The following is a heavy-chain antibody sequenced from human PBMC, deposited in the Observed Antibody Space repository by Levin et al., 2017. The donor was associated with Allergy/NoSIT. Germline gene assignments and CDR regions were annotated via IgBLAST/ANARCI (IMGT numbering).Heavy chain of an antibody. D-gene: IGHD1-26*01. Sequence: ASVKVSCKASGYTFTIFGISWVRQAPGQGLEWMGWTSTYNGNANYAQKLQDRVIMTIDRSTTTAYMELRSLRSDDTAVYYCARDLGKSTEPNKFPFDYWGQGTLVTVSS. CDR3: ARDLGKSTEPNKFPFDY. J-gene: IGHJ4*02. V-gene: IGHV1-18*01. CDR1: GYTFTIFG. CDR2: TSTYNGNA.